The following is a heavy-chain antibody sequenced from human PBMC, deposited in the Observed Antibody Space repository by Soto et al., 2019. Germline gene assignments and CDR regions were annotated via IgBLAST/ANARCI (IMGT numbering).Heavy chain of an antibody. CDR1: GYTFTSYA. J-gene: IGHJ2*01. CDR3: ARGPVEVVVVPDAISGDFDL. Sequence: ASVKVSCKASGYTFTSYAMHWVRQAPGQRLEWMGWSNAGNGNTKYSQKFQGRVTITRDTSASKAYMELSSLRSEDTAVYYCARGPVEVVVVPDAISGDFDLWGRGTLVTVSS. D-gene: IGHD2-2*01. CDR2: SNAGNGNT. V-gene: IGHV1-3*01.